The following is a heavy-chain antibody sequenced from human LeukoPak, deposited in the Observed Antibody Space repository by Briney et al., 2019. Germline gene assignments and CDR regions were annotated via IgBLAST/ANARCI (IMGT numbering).Heavy chain of an antibody. J-gene: IGHJ6*04. V-gene: IGHV1-58*01. CDR3: AAADYYGSGSYYNSVYGMDV. Sequence: ASVKVSCKASGFTFTSSAVQWVRQARGQRLEWIGWIVVGSGNTNYAQKFQERVTITRDRSTSTAYMELSSLRSEDTAVYYCAAADYYGSGSYYNSVYGMDVWGKGTTVTVSS. D-gene: IGHD3-10*01. CDR2: IVVGSGNT. CDR1: GFTFTSSA.